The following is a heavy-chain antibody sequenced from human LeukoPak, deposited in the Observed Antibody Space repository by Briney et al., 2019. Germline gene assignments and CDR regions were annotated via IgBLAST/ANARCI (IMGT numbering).Heavy chain of an antibody. CDR2: IYYSGST. CDR1: GGSISSSSYY. Sequence: SETLSLTCTVSGGSISSSSYYWGWIRQPPGKGLEWIGSIYYSGSTYYNPSLKSRVTISVNTSKNQFSLKLSSVTAADTAVYYCASLDIVVVPAAHPQGWGHGTLVTASS. D-gene: IGHD2-2*03. CDR3: ASLDIVVVPAAHPQG. J-gene: IGHJ4*01. V-gene: IGHV4-39*01.